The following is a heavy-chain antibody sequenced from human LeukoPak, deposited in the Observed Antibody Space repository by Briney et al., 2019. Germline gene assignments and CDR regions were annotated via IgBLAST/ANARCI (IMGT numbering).Heavy chain of an antibody. CDR1: GYTFTDYY. D-gene: IGHD3-9*01. CDR2: INPKSGGT. J-gene: IGHJ4*02. V-gene: IGHV1-2*02. CDR3: ARGPHLFLTNYFIAY. Sequence: GASVKVSCKASGYTFTDYYMHWVRQAPGQGLEWMGWINPKSGGTNYVQKFRGRVTMTRDTSISTAYMELNRLRSDDTAMYYCARGPHLFLTNYFIAYWGQGTLVTVSS.